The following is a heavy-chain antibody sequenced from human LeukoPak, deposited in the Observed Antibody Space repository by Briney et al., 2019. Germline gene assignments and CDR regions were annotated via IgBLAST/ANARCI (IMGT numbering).Heavy chain of an antibody. V-gene: IGHV3-74*01. J-gene: IGHJ3*02. Sequence: GGSLRLSCAASGFTFSSYWMHWVRQAPGKGLVWVSRIISGGSITTYADSVKGRFTISRDNAKNTLYLQMNSLRAEDTAVYYCARVVYYYDSSGYPGAFDIWGQGTMVTVSS. CDR1: GFTFSSYW. CDR3: ARVVYYYDSSGYPGAFDI. D-gene: IGHD3-22*01. CDR2: IISGGSIT.